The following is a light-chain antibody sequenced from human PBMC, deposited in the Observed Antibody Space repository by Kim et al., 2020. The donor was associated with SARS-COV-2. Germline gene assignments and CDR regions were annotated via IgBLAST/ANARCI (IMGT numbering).Light chain of an antibody. CDR2: AAS. CDR1: RGIHNY. V-gene: IGKV1-27*01. CDR3: QKYNTASWT. J-gene: IGKJ1*01. Sequence: DIQMTQSPSSLSASVGDRVTITCRASRGIHNYLAWYQQKPGKVPKLLIYAASTLHSGVPSRFGGSGSGTDFTLIISSLQPEDVATYYCQKYNTASWTFGQGTKVDIK.